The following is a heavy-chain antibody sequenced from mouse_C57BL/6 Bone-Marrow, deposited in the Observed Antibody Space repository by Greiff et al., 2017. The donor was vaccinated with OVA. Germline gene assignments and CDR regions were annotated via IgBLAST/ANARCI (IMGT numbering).Heavy chain of an antibody. CDR1: GYSFTDYN. CDR3: ARGPLNWEDYAMDY. Sequence: LVESGPELVKPGASVKISCKASGYSFTDYNMNWVKQSNGKSLEWIGVINPNYGTTSYNQKFKGKATLTVDQSSSTAYMQLNSLTSEDSAVYYCARGPLNWEDYAMDYWGQGTSVTVSS. J-gene: IGHJ4*01. CDR2: INPNYGTT. V-gene: IGHV1-39*01. D-gene: IGHD4-1*02.